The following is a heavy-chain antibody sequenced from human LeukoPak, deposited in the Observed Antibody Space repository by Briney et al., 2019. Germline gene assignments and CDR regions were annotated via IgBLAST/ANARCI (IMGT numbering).Heavy chain of an antibody. J-gene: IGHJ4*02. Sequence: KPSETLSLTCTVSGGSISSYYWSWIRQPPGKGLEWIGYIYYSGSTNYNPSLKSRVTISVDTSKNQFSLKLSSVTAADTAVNYCARFSSPRQNYGDYDYFDYWGQGTLVTVSS. D-gene: IGHD4-17*01. CDR3: ARFSSPRQNYGDYDYFDY. V-gene: IGHV4-59*01. CDR1: GGSISSYY. CDR2: IYYSGST.